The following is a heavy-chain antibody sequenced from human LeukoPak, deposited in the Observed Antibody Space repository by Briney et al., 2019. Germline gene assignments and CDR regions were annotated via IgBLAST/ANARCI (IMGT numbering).Heavy chain of an antibody. D-gene: IGHD2-2*01. CDR2: INHSGST. CDR3: ARGRSTRGPFDY. J-gene: IGHJ4*02. V-gene: IGHV4-34*01. Sequence: SETLSLTCAVYGGSFSGYYWSWIRQPPGKGLEWIGEINHSGSTNYNPSLKSRVTISVGTSKNQFSLKLSSVTAADTAVYYCARGRSTRGPFDYWGQGTLVTVSS. CDR1: GGSFSGYY.